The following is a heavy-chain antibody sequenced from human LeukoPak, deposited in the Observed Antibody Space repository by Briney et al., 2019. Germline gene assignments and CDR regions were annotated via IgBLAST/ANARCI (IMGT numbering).Heavy chain of an antibody. CDR3: AKGWELNHIVVYFDY. CDR2: IRYDGSNK. CDR1: GFTFSNYG. Sequence: GGSLRLSCAASGFTFSNYGMHWVRQAPGKGLEWVAFIRYDGSNKYYADSVKGRFTISRDNSKNTLYLQMNSLRAEDTAVYYCAKGWELNHIVVYFDYWGQGTLVTVSS. J-gene: IGHJ4*02. V-gene: IGHV3-30*02. D-gene: IGHD2-21*01.